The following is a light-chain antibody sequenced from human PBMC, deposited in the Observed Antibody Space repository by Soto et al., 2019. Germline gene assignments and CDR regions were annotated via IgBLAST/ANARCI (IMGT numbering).Light chain of an antibody. CDR2: LGS. Sequence: DIVMTQSPLSLPVTPGEPASISCRSSQSLLDSNGYNYLDWYLQKPGQSPQLLIYLGSNRASGVPDRFSGSGSGTDFTLKISRVEAEDVGVYYCMQGTHWPLTFGGGTKVDIK. CDR1: QSLLDSNGYNY. V-gene: IGKV2-28*01. CDR3: MQGTHWPLT. J-gene: IGKJ4*01.